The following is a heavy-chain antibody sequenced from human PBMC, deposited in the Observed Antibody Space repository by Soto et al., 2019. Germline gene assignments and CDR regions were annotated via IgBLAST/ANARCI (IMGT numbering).Heavy chain of an antibody. CDR3: ARVSGWYQLDY. J-gene: IGHJ4*02. CDR2: INAGNGNT. D-gene: IGHD6-19*01. CDR1: GYTFTSYA. V-gene: IGHV1-3*05. Sequence: QVQLVQSGAEEKKPGASVKVSCKASGYTFTSYAMHWVRQAPGQRLEWMGWINAGNGNTKYSQKFQGRVTITRDTSARTAYMEMSRLRSEDTAVYYCARVSGWYQLDYWGQGTLVTVSS.